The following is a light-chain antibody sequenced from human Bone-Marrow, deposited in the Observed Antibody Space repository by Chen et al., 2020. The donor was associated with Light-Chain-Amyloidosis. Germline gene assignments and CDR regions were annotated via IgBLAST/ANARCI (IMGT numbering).Light chain of an antibody. CDR1: SSNIGAGYG. Sequence: QSVLTQPPSVSGAPGPSVTIPCTGSSSNIGAGYGVHWYQQVPGTAPKLLIFDSYSRPSGVPDRFSGSKSGTSASLAITGLQAEDEADYYCQSYDRSLSTYVFGTGTRATVL. CDR2: DSY. CDR3: QSYDRSLSTYV. V-gene: IGLV1-40*01. J-gene: IGLJ1*01.